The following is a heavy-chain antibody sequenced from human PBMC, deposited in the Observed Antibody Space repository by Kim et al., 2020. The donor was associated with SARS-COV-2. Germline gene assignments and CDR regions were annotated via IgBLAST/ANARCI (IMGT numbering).Heavy chain of an antibody. V-gene: IGHV3-23*01. CDR1: GFTFSSYA. CDR3: AKERGSGYCSITGCPAVIFDY. CDR2: ISGSGGGT. D-gene: IGHD2-2*01. Sequence: GGSLRLSCTASGFTFSSYAMSWVRQAPGKGLKWVSAISGSGGGTYYADSVKGRFTISRDNSKNTLYLQMNSLRAEDTAVYYCAKERGSGYCSITGCPAVIFDYWGQGTLVTVSS. J-gene: IGHJ4*02.